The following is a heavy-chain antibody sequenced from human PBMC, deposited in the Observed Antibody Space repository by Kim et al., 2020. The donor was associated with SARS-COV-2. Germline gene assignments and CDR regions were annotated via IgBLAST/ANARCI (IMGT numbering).Heavy chain of an antibody. Sequence: GGSLRLSCAASGFSFSNAWMSWVRQAPGKGLEWVCRVKSKTDGGTTDYAAPVKGRFTISRDDSQNTLYLQMNSLNTDDTAVYYCATDIIVATPKGRTFDYLGPGTLVSVSS. CDR3: ATDIIVATPKGRTFDY. CDR2: VKSKTDGGTT. V-gene: IGHV3-15*01. J-gene: IGHJ4*02. CDR1: GFSFSNAW. D-gene: IGHD5-12*01.